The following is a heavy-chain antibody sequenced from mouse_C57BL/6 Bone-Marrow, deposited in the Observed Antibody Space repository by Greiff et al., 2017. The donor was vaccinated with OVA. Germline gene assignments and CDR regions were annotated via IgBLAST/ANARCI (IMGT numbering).Heavy chain of an antibody. V-gene: IGHV4-1*01. CDR2: WNPDSSTI. CDR1: GLDFSRYW. J-gene: IGHJ3*01. CDR3: ARHLYGNPFAY. D-gene: IGHD2-1*01. Sequence: CEASGLDFSRYWMSWVRRAPGKGLEWIGEWNPDSSTINYAPSLKDKFIISRDNAKNTLYLQMSKVRSEDTALYYCARHLYGNPFAYWGQGTLVTVSA.